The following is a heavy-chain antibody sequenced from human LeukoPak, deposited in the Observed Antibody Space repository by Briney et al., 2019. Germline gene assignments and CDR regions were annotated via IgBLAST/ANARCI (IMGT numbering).Heavy chain of an antibody. CDR1: GFTFSSYS. V-gene: IGHV3-21*01. CDR2: ISSSSSYI. D-gene: IGHD3-22*01. CDR3: ARFSSAYYDSRCFDY. Sequence: GGSLRLSCAASGFTFSSYSMKWVRQAPGKGLEWVSSISSSSSYIYYADSVKGRFTISRDNAKNSLYLQMNRLRDEDTAVYYCARFSSAYYDSRCFDYWCQGTLVTVSS. J-gene: IGHJ4*02.